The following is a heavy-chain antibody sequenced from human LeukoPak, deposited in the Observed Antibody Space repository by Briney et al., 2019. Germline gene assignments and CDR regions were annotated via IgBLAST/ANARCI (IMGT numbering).Heavy chain of an antibody. D-gene: IGHD3-22*01. J-gene: IGHJ5*02. CDR2: ISYDGSNK. CDR1: GFTFSSYG. Sequence: GGSLRLSCAASGFTFSSYGMHWVRRAPGKGLEWVAVISYDGSNKYYADSVKGRFTISRDNSKNTLYLQMNSLRAEDTAVYYCAKKFGSSGYSLYWFDPWGQGTLVTVSS. V-gene: IGHV3-30*18. CDR3: AKKFGSSGYSLYWFDP.